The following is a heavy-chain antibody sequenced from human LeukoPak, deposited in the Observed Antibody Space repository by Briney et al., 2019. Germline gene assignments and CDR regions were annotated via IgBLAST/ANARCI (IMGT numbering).Heavy chain of an antibody. CDR2: ISGSGGST. D-gene: IGHD3-22*01. CDR1: GFTFSSYA. CDR3: AKAGSPMIVVVIAYFDY. J-gene: IGHJ4*02. V-gene: IGHV3-23*01. Sequence: GGSLRLSCAASGFTFSSYAMSWVRQAPGKGLEWVSAISGSGGSTYYADSVKGRFTISRDNSKNTLYLQMNSLRAEDTAVYYCAKAGSPMIVVVIAYFDYWGQGTLVTVSS.